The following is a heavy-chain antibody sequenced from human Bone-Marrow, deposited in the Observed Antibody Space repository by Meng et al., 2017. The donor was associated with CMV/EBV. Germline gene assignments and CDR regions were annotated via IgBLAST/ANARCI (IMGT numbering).Heavy chain of an antibody. Sequence: GESLKISCAASGFTVSSNYMSWVRQAPGKGLEWVSVIYSGGSTYYADSVKGRFTISRDNSKNTLYLQMNSLRAEDTAVYYCARDRQTYYYDSSGYPVYYYYGMDVWGQGTTVTGSS. CDR2: IYSGGST. J-gene: IGHJ6*01. CDR3: ARDRQTYYYDSSGYPVYYYYGMDV. D-gene: IGHD3-22*01. V-gene: IGHV3-53*01. CDR1: GFTVSSNY.